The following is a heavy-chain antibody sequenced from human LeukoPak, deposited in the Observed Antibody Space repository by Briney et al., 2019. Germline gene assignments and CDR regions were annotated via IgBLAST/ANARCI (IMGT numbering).Heavy chain of an antibody. D-gene: IGHD6-6*01. Sequence: PSETLSLTCTVSGGSISSYYWSWIRQPPGKGLEWIGYIYYSGSTNYNPSLKSRVTISVDTSKNQFSLKLSSVTAADTAVYYCARDIVEYSSSLDAFDIWGQGTMVTVSS. CDR2: IYYSGST. V-gene: IGHV4-59*01. CDR3: ARDIVEYSSSLDAFDI. J-gene: IGHJ3*02. CDR1: GGSISSYY.